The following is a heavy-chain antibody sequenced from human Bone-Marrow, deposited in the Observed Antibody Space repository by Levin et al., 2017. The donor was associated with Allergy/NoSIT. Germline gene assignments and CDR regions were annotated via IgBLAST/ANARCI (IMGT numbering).Heavy chain of an antibody. CDR3: ARRARAGGYDGYNWIDP. CDR2: IYHGGHT. CDR1: GDSVRNYY. Sequence: SETLSLTCVVSGDSVRNYYWSWIRQSPGKGLEWIGYIYHGGHTNYSPSLKSRVTISVDTSKNQFFLTLTSVTAADTAVYYCARRARAGGYDGYNWIDPWGQGTQVIVSS. J-gene: IGHJ5*02. V-gene: IGHV4-59*08. D-gene: IGHD5-12*01.